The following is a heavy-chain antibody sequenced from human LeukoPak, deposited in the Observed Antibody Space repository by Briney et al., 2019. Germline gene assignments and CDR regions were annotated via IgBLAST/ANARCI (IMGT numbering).Heavy chain of an antibody. CDR1: GYTFTNYA. D-gene: IGHD2-15*01. CDR3: ARERWHCRGNDSYSVYYYGLDV. J-gene: IGHJ6*02. Sequence: ASVKVSCKASGYTFTNYAFHWVRQAPGQRLEWLGWINAGNDDTKYSQKFQARVTITRDTSASTVYMELSSLTSDDTAVYYCARERWHCRGNDSYSVYYYGLDVWGQGTTVTVSS. CDR2: INAGNDDT. V-gene: IGHV1-3*01.